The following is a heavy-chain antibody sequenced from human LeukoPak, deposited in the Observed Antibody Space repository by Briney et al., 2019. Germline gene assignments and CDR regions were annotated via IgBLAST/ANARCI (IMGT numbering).Heavy chain of an antibody. CDR3: AKGSPYGSGSYFCDMDV. CDR1: GFTFNNYA. D-gene: IGHD3-10*01. V-gene: IGHV3-23*01. CDR2: ISGSGDST. Sequence: GGSLRLSCAASGFTFNNYAMSWFRQAPGKGLEWVSGISGSGDSTHYADSVKGRFTISRDNSKNTLYMQMNSLRAEETVAYYCAKGSPYGSGSYFCDMDVWGQGTTVTVST. J-gene: IGHJ6*01.